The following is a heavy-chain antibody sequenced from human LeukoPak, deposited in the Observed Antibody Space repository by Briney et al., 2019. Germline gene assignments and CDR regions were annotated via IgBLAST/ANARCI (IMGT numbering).Heavy chain of an antibody. V-gene: IGHV3-13*01. Sequence: PGGSLRLSCAASGFTFSSYDMHWVRQATGKGLEWVSAIGTAGDTYYPGSVKGRFTISRDNAKNSLYLQMNSLRAEDTAVYYCASSRYCSGGSCYLDYFDYWGQGTLVTVSS. CDR3: ASSRYCSGGSCYLDYFDY. D-gene: IGHD2-15*01. CDR2: IGTAGDT. CDR1: GFTFSSYD. J-gene: IGHJ4*02.